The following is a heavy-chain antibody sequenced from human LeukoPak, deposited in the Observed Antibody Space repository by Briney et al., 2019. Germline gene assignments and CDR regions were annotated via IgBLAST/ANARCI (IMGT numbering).Heavy chain of an antibody. CDR2: ISNDGSKK. Sequence: GGSLRLSCAASAFTFSSYALHWVRQAPGEGLEWVAVISNDGSKKDYADSVKGRFTISRDNSKNTMYLQVSSLRAEDTAVYYCAKDLGWIQFGYWGQEPWSPSPQ. CDR3: AKDLGWIQFGY. V-gene: IGHV3-30*04. D-gene: IGHD5-18*01. J-gene: IGHJ4*01. CDR1: AFTFSSYA.